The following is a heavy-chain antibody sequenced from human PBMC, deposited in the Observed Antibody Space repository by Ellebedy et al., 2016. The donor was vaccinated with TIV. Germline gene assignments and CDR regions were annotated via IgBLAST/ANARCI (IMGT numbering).Heavy chain of an antibody. CDR3: AKDGRDNGVFVLGTQFDD. Sequence: GESLKISXAASGFTFHNYAMSWVRQAPGRGLEWVSAISDSGSRTYYADSVKGRFTISRDNSRNTLYLQMDSLRAEDTGVYYCAKDGRDNGVFVLGTQFDDWGQGTLVTVSS. J-gene: IGHJ4*02. CDR2: ISDSGSRT. CDR1: GFTFHNYA. V-gene: IGHV3-23*01. D-gene: IGHD3-16*01.